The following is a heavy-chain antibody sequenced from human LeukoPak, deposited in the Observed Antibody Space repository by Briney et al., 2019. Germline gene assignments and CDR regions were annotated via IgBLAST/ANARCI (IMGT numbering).Heavy chain of an antibody. CDR3: ARSTGTTPFDAFDI. CDR2: INAYNGNT. Sequence: ASVKVSCKASGYTFTSYAMNWVRQAPGQGLEWMGWINAYNGNTNYAQKLQGRVTMTRNTSISTAYMELSSLRSEDTAVYYCARSTGTTPFDAFDIWGQGTMVTVSS. CDR1: GYTFTSYA. J-gene: IGHJ3*02. D-gene: IGHD1-1*01. V-gene: IGHV1-8*02.